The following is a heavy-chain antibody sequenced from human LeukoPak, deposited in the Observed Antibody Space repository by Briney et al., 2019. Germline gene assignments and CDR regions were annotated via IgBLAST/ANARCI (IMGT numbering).Heavy chain of an antibody. V-gene: IGHV4-34*01. CDR1: GGSFSGYY. J-gene: IGHJ5*02. CDR2: INHSGST. CDR3: ARGGIAVNWFDP. Sequence: SEALSLTCAVYGGSFSGYYWNWIRQPPGKGLEWIGEINHSGSTNYNPSLKSRVTISVDTSKNQFSLKLSSVTAADTAVYYCARGGIAVNWFDPWGQGTLVTVSS. D-gene: IGHD6-19*01.